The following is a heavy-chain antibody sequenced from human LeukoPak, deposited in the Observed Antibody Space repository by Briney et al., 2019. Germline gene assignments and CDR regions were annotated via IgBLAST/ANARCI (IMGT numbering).Heavy chain of an antibody. CDR3: TTADYGDYWGGYF. J-gene: IGHJ4*02. Sequence: GGSLTLSCAASGLTFSIAWMSWVRQAPGKGLEWVGRIKSKTEGATTDYAAPVKGRFTSSRDDSKNTLFLQMNSLRTEDTAVYYCTTADYGDYWGGYFWGQGTLVTVSS. D-gene: IGHD4-17*01. CDR2: IKSKTEGATT. V-gene: IGHV3-15*01. CDR1: GLTFSIAW.